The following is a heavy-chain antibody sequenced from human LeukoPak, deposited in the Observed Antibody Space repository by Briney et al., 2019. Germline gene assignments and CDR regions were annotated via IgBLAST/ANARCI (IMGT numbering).Heavy chain of an antibody. CDR1: GFTFSSYG. D-gene: IGHD1-26*01. CDR2: IRYDGSNK. J-gene: IGHJ3*02. CDR3: AKDFFSGSTLTNVAFDI. V-gene: IGHV3-30*02. Sequence: GGSLRPSCAASGFTFSSYGMHWVRQAPGKGLEWVAFIRYDGSNKYYADSVKGRFTISRDNSKNTLYLQMNSLRAEDTAVYYCAKDFFSGSTLTNVAFDIWGQGTMVAVSS.